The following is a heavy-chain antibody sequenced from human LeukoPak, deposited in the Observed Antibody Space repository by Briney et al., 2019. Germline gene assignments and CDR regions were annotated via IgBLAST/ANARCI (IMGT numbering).Heavy chain of an antibody. V-gene: IGHV4-59*01. J-gene: IGHJ6*03. CDR3: ARARGSSTPYYYYYYYMDV. Sequence: PSETLSLTCTVSGGSISSYYWSWIRQPPGKGLEWIGYIYYSGSTNYNPSLKSRVTISVDTSKNQFSLKLSSVTAADTAVYYCARARGSSTPYYYYYYYMDVCGKGTTVTVSS. CDR1: GGSISSYY. CDR2: IYYSGST. D-gene: IGHD1-26*01.